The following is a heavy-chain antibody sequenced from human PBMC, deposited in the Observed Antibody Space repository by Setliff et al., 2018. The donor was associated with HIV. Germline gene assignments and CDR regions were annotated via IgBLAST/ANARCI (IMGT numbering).Heavy chain of an antibody. V-gene: IGHV3-74*01. J-gene: IGHJ3*02. CDR2: INSDESSI. CDR3: ARHSDWYGNDAFDI. Sequence: PGGSLRLSCAASGFIFSNYWMHWVRQAPGKGLVWVSRINSDESSISYADSVKGRFTISRDNAKNTLYLQMNSLRGEDTAVYYCARHSDWYGNDAFDIWGQGTWVTVSS. CDR1: GFIFSNYW. D-gene: IGHD6-19*01.